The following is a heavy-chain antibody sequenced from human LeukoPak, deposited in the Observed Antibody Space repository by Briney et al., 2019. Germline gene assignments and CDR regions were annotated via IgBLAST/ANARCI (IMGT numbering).Heavy chain of an antibody. Sequence: GGSLRLSCAASGFTFSSYGMHWVRQAPGKGLEWVAFIRYDGSNKYYADSVKGRFTISRDNSKNTLYLQMNSLRAEDTAVYYCAKSLQWVVPQGGSGGDYWGQGTLVTVSS. CDR2: IRYDGSNK. V-gene: IGHV3-30*02. CDR3: AKSLQWVVPQGGSGGDY. CDR1: GFTFSSYG. D-gene: IGHD4-23*01. J-gene: IGHJ4*02.